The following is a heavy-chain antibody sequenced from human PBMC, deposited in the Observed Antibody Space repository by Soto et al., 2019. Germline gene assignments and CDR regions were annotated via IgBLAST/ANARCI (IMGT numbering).Heavy chain of an antibody. CDR1: GYAFTTYG. CDR3: ARWRYGDY. V-gene: IGHV1-18*01. CDR2: ISAHNCNT. J-gene: IGHJ4*02. Sequence: QVHLVQSGAEVKKPGASVKVSCKGSGYAFTTYGITWVRQAPGQGLEWMGWISAHNCNTNYAQKLQGRVTVTRDTSTSTAYMELRSLRSDDTAVYCCARWRYGDYWGQGARVTVSS. D-gene: IGHD1-1*01.